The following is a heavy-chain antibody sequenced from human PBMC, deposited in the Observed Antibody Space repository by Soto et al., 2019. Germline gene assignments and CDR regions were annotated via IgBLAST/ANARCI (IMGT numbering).Heavy chain of an antibody. J-gene: IGHJ4*02. CDR2: IGGSGRTT. Sequence: GGSLRLSCAASAFTFNNYAMSWVHQAPGKGLEWVSGIGGSGRTTYYADSVKGRFTISRDNSNNTLFLQMNSLRAEDTAVYYCAKSRYSDSSGDFYDYWGQGTLVTVSS. CDR1: AFTFNNYA. V-gene: IGHV3-23*01. CDR3: AKSRYSDSSGDFYDY. D-gene: IGHD3-22*01.